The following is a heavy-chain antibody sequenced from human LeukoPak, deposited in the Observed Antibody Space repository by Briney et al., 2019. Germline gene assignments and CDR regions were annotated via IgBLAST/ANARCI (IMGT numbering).Heavy chain of an antibody. CDR2: ISGSGGST. V-gene: IGHV3-23*01. D-gene: IGHD3-10*01. CDR1: GFTFSSYG. CDR3: AKDLSVWFGELFGTGEFDY. Sequence: GGSLRLSCAASGFTFSSYGMSWVRQAPGKGLEWVSAISGSGGSTYYADSVKGRFTISRDNSKNTLYLQMNSLRAEDTAVYYCAKDLSVWFGELFGTGEFDYWGQGTLVTVSS. J-gene: IGHJ4*02.